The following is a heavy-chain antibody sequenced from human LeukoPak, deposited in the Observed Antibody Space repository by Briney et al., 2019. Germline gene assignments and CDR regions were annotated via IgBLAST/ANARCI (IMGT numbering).Heavy chain of an antibody. CDR2: IIPIFGTA. D-gene: IGHD4-17*01. Sequence: ASVKVSCKASVGTFSSYAISWVRQAPGQGLEWMGRIIPIFGTANYAQKFQGRVTSTTDESTSTAYMELSSLRSEDTAVYYCAAGPRDYEVFDYWGQGTLVTVSS. V-gene: IGHV1-69*05. CDR1: VGTFSSYA. CDR3: AAGPRDYEVFDY. J-gene: IGHJ4*02.